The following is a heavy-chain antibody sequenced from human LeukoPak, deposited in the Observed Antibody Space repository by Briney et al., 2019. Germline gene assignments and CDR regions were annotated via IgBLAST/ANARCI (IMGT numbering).Heavy chain of an antibody. CDR2: VSSSGSTI. D-gene: IGHD1-14*01. CDR3: ARDSFGTDIDY. CDR1: GFTFSDFY. V-gene: IGHV3-11*04. Sequence: PGGSLRLSCAASGFTFSDFYMSWIRQAPGKGLEWVSYVSSSGSTIYYADSVKGRFTISRDNAKNSVYLQMDSLRAEDTAVYYCARDSFGTDIDYWGQGTLVTVSS. J-gene: IGHJ4*02.